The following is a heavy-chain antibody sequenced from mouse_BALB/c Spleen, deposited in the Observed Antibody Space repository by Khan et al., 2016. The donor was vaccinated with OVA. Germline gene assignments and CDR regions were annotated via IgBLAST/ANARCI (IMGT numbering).Heavy chain of an antibody. CDR2: ISTDSVNT. Sequence: QIQLVQSGPELVRPGVSVKISCKGSGYTFTDYSMHWVKQSHAKSLEWIGVISTDSVNTNYNQKFKGKATLTVDKSSSTAYMELARMTSEDSAIYYCAIRDYCDYWGQGTTRTVSS. J-gene: IGHJ2*01. CDR3: AIRDYCDY. CDR1: GYTFTDYS. V-gene: IGHV1S137*01.